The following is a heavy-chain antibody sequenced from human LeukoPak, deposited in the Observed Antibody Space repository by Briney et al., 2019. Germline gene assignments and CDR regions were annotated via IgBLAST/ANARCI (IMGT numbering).Heavy chain of an antibody. CDR3: ASPIAAAGVPDGY. V-gene: IGHV4-39*01. Sequence: PSETLSLTCTVSGGSISSSSYYWGWIRQPPGKGLEWIGSIYYSGSTYYNPSLKSRVTISVDTSKNQFSLKLSSVTAADTAVYYCASPIAAAGVPDGYWGQGTLVTVSS. CDR2: IYYSGST. CDR1: GGSISSSSYY. D-gene: IGHD6-13*01. J-gene: IGHJ4*02.